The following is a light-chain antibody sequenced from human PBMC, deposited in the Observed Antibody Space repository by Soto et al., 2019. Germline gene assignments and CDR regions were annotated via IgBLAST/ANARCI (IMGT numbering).Light chain of an antibody. V-gene: IGLV2-23*01. CDR1: SSDVGSYNL. J-gene: IGLJ1*01. CDR3: CSYAGSSLYV. CDR2: EGS. Sequence: QSALTQPASVSGSPGQSITISCTGTSSDVGSYNLVSWYQQHPGKAPKLMIYEGSKRPSGVSNRFSGSKPGNTASLTISGLQAEDEADYYCCSYAGSSLYVFGTGPKVNVL.